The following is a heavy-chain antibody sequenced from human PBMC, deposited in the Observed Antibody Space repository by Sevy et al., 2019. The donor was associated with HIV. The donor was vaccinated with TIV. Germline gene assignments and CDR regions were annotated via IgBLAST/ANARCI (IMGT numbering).Heavy chain of an antibody. V-gene: IGHV3-48*03. CDR3: ARNGGAYDKGFDP. CDR2: ISNSGSTM. D-gene: IGHD3-22*01. CDR1: GFTFSNNE. J-gene: IGHJ5*02. Sequence: GGSLRLSCAASGFTFSNNEMNWVRQVPGKGLEWVSYISNSGSTMYYADSVKGRFTISRDNAKKSLYLQMNSLRVEDTAFYYCARNGGAYDKGFDPWGQGTLVTVSS.